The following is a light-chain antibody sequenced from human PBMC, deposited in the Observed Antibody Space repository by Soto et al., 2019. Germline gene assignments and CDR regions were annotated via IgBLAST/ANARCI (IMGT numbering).Light chain of an antibody. CDR1: SSDVGGYNY. CDR2: DVS. Sequence: QSALTQPRSVSGSPGQSVTISCTGTSSDVGGYNYVSWYQQHPGKAPKLMIYDVSKRPSGVPDRFSGSKSGNTASLTISGLQAEDEADYYCQVWDSGSDHPGVFGGGTKLTVL. J-gene: IGLJ3*02. V-gene: IGLV2-11*01. CDR3: QVWDSGSDHPGV.